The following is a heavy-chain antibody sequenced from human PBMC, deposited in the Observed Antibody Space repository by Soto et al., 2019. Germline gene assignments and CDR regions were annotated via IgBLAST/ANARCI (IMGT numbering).Heavy chain of an antibody. D-gene: IGHD2-2*01. V-gene: IGHV4-39*01. CDR1: GGSISSSSYY. CDR3: ARRVIVVVPAAIRAYYYYYMDV. Sequence: QLQLQESGPGLVKPSETLSLTCTVSGGSISSSSYYWGWIRQPPGKGLEWIGSIYYSGSTYYNPSLKSRVTISVDTSKNPSSLKLSSVTAADTAVYYCARRVIVVVPAAIRAYYYYYMDVWGKGTTVTVSS. J-gene: IGHJ6*03. CDR2: IYYSGST.